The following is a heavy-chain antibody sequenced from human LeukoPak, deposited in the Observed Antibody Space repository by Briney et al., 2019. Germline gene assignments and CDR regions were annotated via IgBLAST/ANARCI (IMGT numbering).Heavy chain of an antibody. J-gene: IGHJ6*02. V-gene: IGHV1-69*04. CDR2: IIPILGIA. CDR3: ARDGPYYYDSLLYYYGMDV. D-gene: IGHD3-22*01. CDR1: GYTFTSYG. Sequence: SVKVSCKASGYTFTSYGISWVRQAPGQGLEWMGRIIPILGIANYAQKFQGRVTITADKSTSTAYMELSSLRSEDTAVYYCARDGPYYYDSLLYYYGMDVWGQGTTVTVSS.